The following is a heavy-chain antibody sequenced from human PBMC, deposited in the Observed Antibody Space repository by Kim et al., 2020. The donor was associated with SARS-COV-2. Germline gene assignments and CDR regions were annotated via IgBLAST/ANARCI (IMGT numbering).Heavy chain of an antibody. J-gene: IGHJ4*02. V-gene: IGHV4-59*09. CDR3: ARGDYGGNDLGYYFDN. D-gene: IGHD4-17*01. Sequence: SLKSRVTISIDTSKNQFSLKLSSVTSADTAVYYCARGDYGGNDLGYYFDNWGQGTLLTVSS.